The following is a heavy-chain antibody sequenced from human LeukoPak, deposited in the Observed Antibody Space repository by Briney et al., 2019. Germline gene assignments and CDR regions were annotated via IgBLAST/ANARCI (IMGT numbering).Heavy chain of an antibody. Sequence: GGSLRLSCAASGFTFSSYAMHWVRQAPGKGLEWVAVISYDGSNKYYADSVKGRFTISRDNSKNTLYLQMNSLRAEDTAVYYCARDRPTEYSSSSLPGYWGQGTLVTVSS. D-gene: IGHD6-6*01. CDR1: GFTFSSYA. CDR2: ISYDGSNK. J-gene: IGHJ4*02. V-gene: IGHV3-30-3*01. CDR3: ARDRPTEYSSSSLPGY.